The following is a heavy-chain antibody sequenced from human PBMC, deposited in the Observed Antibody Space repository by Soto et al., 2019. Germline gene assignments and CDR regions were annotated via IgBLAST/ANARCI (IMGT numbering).Heavy chain of an antibody. V-gene: IGHV3-72*01. CDR3: ARDRGDHEFYGMDV. CDR2: SRDKAQGYST. Sequence: EVQLVESGGGLVQPGGSLRLSCAGSGFTLSDHYIDWVRQAPGKGLEWVGRSRDKAQGYSTAYAASVKGRFTTSRDESKNSVYLQMNSLKTEDTAVYYCARDRGDHEFYGMDVWGQGTTVTVS. D-gene: IGHD2-21*02. J-gene: IGHJ6*02. CDR1: GFTLSDHY.